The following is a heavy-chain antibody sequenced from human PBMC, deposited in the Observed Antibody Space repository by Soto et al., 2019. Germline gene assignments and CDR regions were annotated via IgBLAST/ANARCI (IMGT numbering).Heavy chain of an antibody. V-gene: IGHV3-64*01. D-gene: IGHD6-6*01. CDR3: ARRARPDFYYMDV. CDR2: ISSNGVGT. CDR1: GFTLSGYA. J-gene: IGHJ6*03. Sequence: GGSLRLSCAASGFTLSGYAMDWVRQAPGKGLEYVSGISSNGVGTYYANSVQGRFTISRDNSKNTVYLRMGSLRPEDMAVYYCARRARPDFYYMDVWGKGTTVTVS.